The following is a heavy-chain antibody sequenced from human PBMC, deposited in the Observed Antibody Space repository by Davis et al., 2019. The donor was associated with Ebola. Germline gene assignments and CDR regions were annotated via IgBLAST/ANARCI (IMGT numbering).Heavy chain of an antibody. CDR2: ISAYNGNT. V-gene: IGHV1-18*04. D-gene: IGHD5-12*01. CDR3: ARGAHSGYDYEGYYYYYYGMDV. J-gene: IGHJ6*02. Sequence: ASVKVSCKASGYTFTSYGISWVRQAPGQGLEWMGWISAYNGNTNYAQKLQGRVTMTTDTSTSTAYMELRSLRSDDTAVYYCARGAHSGYDYEGYYYYYYGMDVWGQGTTVTVSS. CDR1: GYTFTSYG.